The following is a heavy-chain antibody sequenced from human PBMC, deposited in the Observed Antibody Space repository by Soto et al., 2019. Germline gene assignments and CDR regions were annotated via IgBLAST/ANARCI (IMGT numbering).Heavy chain of an antibody. J-gene: IGHJ4*02. CDR2: ISSTTNYI. V-gene: IGHV3-21*06. CDR3: ARESEDLTSNFDY. CDR1: GFTFTRYC. Sequence: GGSLRLSCAASGFTFTRYCMNWVRQAPGKGLEWVSSISSTTNYIYYGDSMKGRFTISRDNAKNSLYLEMNSLRAEDTAVYYCARESEDLTSNFDYWGQGTLVTVSS.